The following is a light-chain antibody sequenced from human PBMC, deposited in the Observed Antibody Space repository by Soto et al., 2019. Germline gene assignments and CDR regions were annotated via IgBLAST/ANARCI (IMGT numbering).Light chain of an antibody. CDR1: QSVSSNY. CDR2: AAS. Sequence: EIVLTQSPGTLSLSPGERATLSCRASQSVSSNYLAWYQQKPGQAPRLLIYAASNRATGIPDRCSGSGSGADFTLTISRLEPEDFAVYYCQQYGSSPPITFGQGTRLEIK. J-gene: IGKJ5*01. V-gene: IGKV3-20*01. CDR3: QQYGSSPPIT.